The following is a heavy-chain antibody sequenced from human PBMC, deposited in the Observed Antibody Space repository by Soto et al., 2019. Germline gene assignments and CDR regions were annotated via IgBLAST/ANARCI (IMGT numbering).Heavy chain of an antibody. D-gene: IGHD3-9*01. CDR1: GGSISSGSFY. V-gene: IGHV4-31*03. J-gene: IGHJ4*02. Sequence: QVQLQESGPGLVKPSQTLTLTCTVSGGSISSGSFYWSWIRQHPGKGLEWIGHISDSGSSYDNPSLESRVTISVYTSKNQFSLKLSAVTAADTAVYFCARTTFYDIFTAYYSLFDYWGQGTLVTVSS. CDR2: ISDSGSS. CDR3: ARTTFYDIFTAYYSLFDY.